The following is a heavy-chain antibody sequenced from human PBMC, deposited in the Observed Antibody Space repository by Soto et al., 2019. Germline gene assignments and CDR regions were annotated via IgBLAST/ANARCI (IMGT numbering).Heavy chain of an antibody. CDR2: ISYDGSNK. D-gene: IGHD3-22*01. J-gene: IGHJ4*02. V-gene: IGHV3-30-3*01. CDR3: AKDRDYYDSSGLDY. Sequence: GGSLRLSCAASGFTFSSYAMHWVRQAPGKGLEWVAVISYDGSNKYYADSVKGRFTISRDNSKNTLYPQMNSLRAEDTAVYYCAKDRDYYDSSGLDYWGQGTLVTVSS. CDR1: GFTFSSYA.